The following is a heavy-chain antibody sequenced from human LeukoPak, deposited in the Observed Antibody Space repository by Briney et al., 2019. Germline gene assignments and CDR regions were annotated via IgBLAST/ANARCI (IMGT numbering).Heavy chain of an antibody. CDR3: ARAQDSSGPPYGMDV. J-gene: IGHJ6*02. CDR2: IYYSPST. D-gene: IGHD3-22*01. CDR1: GGSISSYY. V-gene: IGHV4-59*01. Sequence: ETLSLTCTVSGGSISSYYTSWVRRTPGKRLEWTWYIYYSPSTNYNPSLQSRVTMSVDTSKNQFSVKLSSVTAADRAVYYCARAQDSSGPPYGMDVWGQGTTVTVSS.